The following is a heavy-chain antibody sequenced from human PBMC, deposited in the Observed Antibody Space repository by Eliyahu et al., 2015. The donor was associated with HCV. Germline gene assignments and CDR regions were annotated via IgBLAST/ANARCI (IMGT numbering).Heavy chain of an antibody. Sequence: QVQLVQSGAEVKKPGXSVKVXCKASGYTFTSYAMHWVRQAPGQRXEWMGWINAGNGNTKYSQKFQGRVTITRDTSASTAYMELSSLRSEDTAVYYCARGRLGTINLDYWGQGTLVTVSS. D-gene: IGHD5-12*01. CDR3: ARGRLGTINLDY. CDR1: GYTFTSYA. V-gene: IGHV1-3*01. CDR2: INAGNGNT. J-gene: IGHJ4*02.